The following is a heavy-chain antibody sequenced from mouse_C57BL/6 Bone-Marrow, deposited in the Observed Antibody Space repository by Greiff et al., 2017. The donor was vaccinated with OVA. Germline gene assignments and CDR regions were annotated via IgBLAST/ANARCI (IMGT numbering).Heavy chain of an antibody. Sequence: VQLQQSGAELVRPGASVTLSCKASGYTFTDYDMHWVQQTPVHGLEWIGAIDPETGGTAYNQKLKGKAILTADKSSSTAYMELSRLTSEDTAVYYCTREENGNYGCFDEWGTGTMVTVAS. V-gene: IGHV1-15*01. CDR2: IDPETGGT. CDR1: GYTFTDYD. D-gene: IGHD6-2*01. CDR3: TREENGNYGCFDE. J-gene: IGHJ1*03.